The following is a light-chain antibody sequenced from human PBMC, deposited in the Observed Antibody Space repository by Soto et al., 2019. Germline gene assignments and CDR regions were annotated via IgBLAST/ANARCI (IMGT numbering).Light chain of an antibody. J-gene: IGKJ1*01. CDR3: QQYGRT. CDR2: AAS. V-gene: IGKV3-20*01. CDR1: QSVASDY. Sequence: IVLTQSPATLSLSPGERATLSCRASQSVASDYLVWYQQKPGQAPRLLIYAASTRATGIPDRFSGSGSGTDFTLTITRLEPEDFAVYYCQQYGRTFGQGTKVEIK.